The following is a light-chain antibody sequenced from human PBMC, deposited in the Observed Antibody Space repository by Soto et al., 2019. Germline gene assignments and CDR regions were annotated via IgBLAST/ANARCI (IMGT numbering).Light chain of an antibody. Sequence: QSVLNQPASVSGSPGQSITVSCTGTSSDVGGYNYVSWYQQHPGKAPKLLIYDVSNRPSGISDRFSGSKSGNTASLTISGLQAEDEADYYCSSYTTISTPSYVFGTGTKVTVL. CDR3: SSYTTISTPSYV. V-gene: IGLV2-14*01. CDR2: DVS. J-gene: IGLJ1*01. CDR1: SSDVGGYNY.